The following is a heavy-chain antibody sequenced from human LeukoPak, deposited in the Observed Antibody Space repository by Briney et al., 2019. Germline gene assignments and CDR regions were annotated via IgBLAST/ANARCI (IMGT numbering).Heavy chain of an antibody. J-gene: IGHJ4*02. CDR2: IIPILGIA. CDR1: GGTFNSYA. Sequence: ASVKVSCKASGGTFNSYAISWVRQAPGQGLEWMGRIIPILGIANYAQKFQGRVTITADKSTSTAYMELSSLRSEDTAVYYCARRTPSGYFVNWGQGTLVTVSS. CDR3: ARRTPSGYFVN. D-gene: IGHD3-22*01. V-gene: IGHV1-69*04.